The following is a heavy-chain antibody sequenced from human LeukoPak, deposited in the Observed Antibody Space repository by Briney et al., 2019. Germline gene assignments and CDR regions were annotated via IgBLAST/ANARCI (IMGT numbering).Heavy chain of an antibody. V-gene: IGHV3-23*01. CDR2: ISGSGGTT. J-gene: IGHJ1*01. CDR3: ARSGLGLRYFQH. Sequence: GGSLRLSCAASGFTFSSYVMTWVRQAPGKGLEWVSDISGSGGTTYYADSVKGRFTISRDNSKNTLYLQMNSLRSDDTAVYYCARSGLGLRYFQHWGQGTLVTVSS. D-gene: IGHD1-14*01. CDR1: GFTFSSYV.